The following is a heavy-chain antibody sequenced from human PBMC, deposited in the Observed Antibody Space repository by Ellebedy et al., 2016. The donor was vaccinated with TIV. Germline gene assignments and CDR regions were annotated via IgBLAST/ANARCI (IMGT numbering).Heavy chain of an antibody. Sequence: GESLKISCAASGFTFDDYTMHWVRQAPGKGLEWVSLISWDGGSTYYADSVKCRFTISRDNSKNSLYLQMNSLRTEDTALYYCAKASNYFKCDYWGQGTLVTVSS. D-gene: IGHD2/OR15-2a*01. J-gene: IGHJ4*02. CDR2: ISWDGGST. V-gene: IGHV3-43*01. CDR1: GFTFDDYT. CDR3: AKASNYFKCDY.